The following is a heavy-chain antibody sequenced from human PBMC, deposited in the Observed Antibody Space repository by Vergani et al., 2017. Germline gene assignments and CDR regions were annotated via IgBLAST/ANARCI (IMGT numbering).Heavy chain of an antibody. CDR2: ISYDGSNK. J-gene: IGHJ3*02. CDR1: GFTFSSYG. CDR3: AREGGDGYTPGNAFDI. Sequence: QVQLVESGGGVVQPGRSLRLSCAASGFTFSSYGMHWVRQAPGKGLEWVAVISYDGSNKYYADSVKGRFTISRDNSKNTLYLQMNSLRAEDTAVYYCAREGGDGYTPGNAFDIWGQGTMVTVSS. V-gene: IGHV3-30*03. D-gene: IGHD5-24*01.